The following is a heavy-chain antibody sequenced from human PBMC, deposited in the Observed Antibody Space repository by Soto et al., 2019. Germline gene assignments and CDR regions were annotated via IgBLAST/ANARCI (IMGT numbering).Heavy chain of an antibody. CDR2: INAGNGNT. CDR1: GYTLTNDA. D-gene: IGHD2-15*01. V-gene: IGHV1-3*01. J-gene: IGHJ4*02. CDR3: ASLRGSGNDY. Sequence: QVQLVQSGAEVREPGASVKVSCEASGYTLTNDAIHWVRQAPGQRPEWMGWINAGNGNTRYSEKFRGRVPITRDTSASTTYLELSSLRSEDTSMYYCASLRGSGNDYWGQGTLVTVSS.